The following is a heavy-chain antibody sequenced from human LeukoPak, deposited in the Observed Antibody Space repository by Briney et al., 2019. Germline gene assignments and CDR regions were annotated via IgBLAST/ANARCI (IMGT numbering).Heavy chain of an antibody. CDR2: IYYSGST. J-gene: IGHJ4*02. CDR1: GVSISSYY. V-gene: IGHV4-59*01. Sequence: SETLSLTCTVSGVSISSYYWSWIRQPPGKGLEWIGYIYYSGSTNSNPSLKSRVTISVDTSKNQFSLKLSSVTAADTAVYYCAREPRGYSGLFDCSDKDSLFDYWGQGTLVTVSS. D-gene: IGHD2-21*01. CDR3: AREPRGYSGLFDCSDKDSLFDY.